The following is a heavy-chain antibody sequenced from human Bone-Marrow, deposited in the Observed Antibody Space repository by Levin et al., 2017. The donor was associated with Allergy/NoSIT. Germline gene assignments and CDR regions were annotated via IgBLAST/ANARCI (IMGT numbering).Heavy chain of an antibody. Sequence: PGGSLRLSCAASGFTFSSYGMHWVRQAPGKGLEWVAVIWYDGSNKYYADSVKGRFTISRDNSKNTLYLQMNSLRAEDTAVYYCARDPLRRRAARSPFDYWGQGTLVTVSS. D-gene: IGHD6-6*01. CDR2: IWYDGSNK. J-gene: IGHJ4*02. V-gene: IGHV3-33*01. CDR3: ARDPLRRRAARSPFDY. CDR1: GFTFSSYG.